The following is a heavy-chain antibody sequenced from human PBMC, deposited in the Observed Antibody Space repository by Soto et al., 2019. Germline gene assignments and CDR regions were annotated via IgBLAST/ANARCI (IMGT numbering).Heavy chain of an antibody. V-gene: IGHV1-18*01. CDR2: ISAYNGNT. CDR3: ARDIDYDINWFDP. D-gene: IGHD3-9*01. Sequence: ASVKVSCKASGYSFTSYGISWVRQAPGQGLEWMGWISAYNGNTNYAQKLQGRVTMTTDTSTSTAYMELRSLRSDDTAVYSCARDIDYDINWFDPWGQGTLVTVSS. J-gene: IGHJ5*02. CDR1: GYSFTSYG.